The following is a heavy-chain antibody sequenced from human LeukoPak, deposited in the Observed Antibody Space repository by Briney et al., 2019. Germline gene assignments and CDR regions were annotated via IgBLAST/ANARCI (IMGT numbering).Heavy chain of an antibody. CDR2: ISSSSSYI. Sequence: GGSLRLSCAASGFTFSSYSMNWVRQAPGKGLEWVSSISSSSSYIYYADSVKGRFTISRDNAKNSLYLQMNSLRAEDTAVYYCARDLGSSSLNTPYYFDYWGQGTLVTVSS. J-gene: IGHJ4*02. D-gene: IGHD6-13*01. V-gene: IGHV3-21*01. CDR3: ARDLGSSSLNTPYYFDY. CDR1: GFTFSSYS.